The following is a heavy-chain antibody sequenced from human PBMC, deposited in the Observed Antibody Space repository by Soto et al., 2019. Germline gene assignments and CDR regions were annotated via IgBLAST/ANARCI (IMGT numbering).Heavy chain of an antibody. D-gene: IGHD2-2*01. CDR3: ARVVPGAEAWFGP. CDR2: ISLYSDGT. CDR1: GYTFSNYR. Sequence: ASVNVSCKTSGYTFSNYRITWVRQAPGQPLEWLGWISLYSDGTNYAQKFQGRVSMTTDTSTTTAYMELRSLRSDDTAVYYCARVVPGAEAWFGPWGQGTLVTVSS. J-gene: IGHJ5*02. V-gene: IGHV1-18*01.